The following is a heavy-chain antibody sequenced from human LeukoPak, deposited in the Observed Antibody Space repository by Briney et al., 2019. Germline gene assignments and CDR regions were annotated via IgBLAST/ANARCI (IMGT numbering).Heavy chain of an antibody. CDR3: ARGRLTRGDY. D-gene: IGHD4/OR15-4a*01. CDR1: GYTFTGYY. CDR2: INPHSGGS. J-gene: IGHJ4*02. V-gene: IGHV1-2*02. Sequence: GASVKVSCKASGYTFTGYYMHWVRQAPGQGLEWMGWINPHSGGSNYAQKFQGRVTMTRDTSITTAYMDLNRLRSDDTAIYYCARGRLTRGDYWGQGTLVTVSS.